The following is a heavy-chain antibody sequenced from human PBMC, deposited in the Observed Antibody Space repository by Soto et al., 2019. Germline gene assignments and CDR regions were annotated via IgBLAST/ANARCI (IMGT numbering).Heavy chain of an antibody. CDR2: ISAYNGNT. V-gene: IGHV1-18*01. CDR3: ARDLYSGGDYGYSPDS. Sequence: ASVKVSCKASGYTFTSYGISWVRQAPGQGLEWMGWISAYNGNTNYAQKLQGRVTMTTDTSTSTAYMELRSLRSDDTAVYYCARDLYSGGDYGYSPDSCGQGTLVTVSS. CDR1: GYTFTSYG. D-gene: IGHD1-26*01. J-gene: IGHJ5*01.